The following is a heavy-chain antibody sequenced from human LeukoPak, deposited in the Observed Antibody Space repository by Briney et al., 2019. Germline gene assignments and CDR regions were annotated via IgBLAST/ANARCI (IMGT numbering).Heavy chain of an antibody. V-gene: IGHV4-4*09. J-gene: IGHJ5*02. CDR1: GGSISSYY. D-gene: IGHD6-6*01. CDR2: IYTSGST. CDR3: ARHSIRGSSSSHWFDP. Sequence: PSETLSLTCTVSGGSISSYYWSWIRQPPGEGLEWIGYIYTSGSTDYNPSLKSRVTISVDTSKNQFSLKLSSVTAADTAVYYCARHSIRGSSSSHWFDPWGQGTLVTVSS.